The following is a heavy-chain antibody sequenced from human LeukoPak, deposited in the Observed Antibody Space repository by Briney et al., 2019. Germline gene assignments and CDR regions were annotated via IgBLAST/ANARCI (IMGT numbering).Heavy chain of an antibody. J-gene: IGHJ4*02. D-gene: IGHD1-26*01. CDR3: ATVSSGSSLVS. V-gene: IGHV1-8*01. CDR2: MNPNSGNT. Sequence: GASVKVSCKASGYTFTSYDINWVRQATGQGLEWMGWMNPNSGNTGYAQKFQGRVTMTEDTSTDTAYMELSSLRSEDTAVYYCATVSSGSSLVSWGQGTLVTVFS. CDR1: GYTFTSYD.